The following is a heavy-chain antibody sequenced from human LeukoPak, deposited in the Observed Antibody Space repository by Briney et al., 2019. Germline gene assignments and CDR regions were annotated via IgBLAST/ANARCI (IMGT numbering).Heavy chain of an antibody. J-gene: IGHJ4*02. CDR2: ISYDGSNK. D-gene: IGHD3-16*01. CDR1: GFTFGSYG. Sequence: GGSLRLSCAASGFTFGSYGMHWVRQAPGKGLEWVAVISYDGSNKYYADSVKGRFIISKDTSTDTVYLQMNSLRVEDTAVYYCARDPKVGSPDYFDYWGQGTLVTVSP. CDR3: ARDPKVGSPDYFDY. V-gene: IGHV3-30*03.